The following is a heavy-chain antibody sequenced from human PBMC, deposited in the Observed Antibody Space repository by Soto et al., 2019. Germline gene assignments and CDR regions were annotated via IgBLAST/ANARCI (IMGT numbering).Heavy chain of an antibody. CDR1: GFTFSSYA. CDR3: AKDRRGWLRPYYYYGMDA. Sequence: PGGSLRLSCAASGFTFSSYAMSWVRQAPGKGLEWASAISGSGGSTYYADSVKGRFTIPRDNSKNTLYLQMNSLRAEDTAVYYCAKDRRGWLRPYYYYGMDAWGQGTTVTVSS. V-gene: IGHV3-23*01. J-gene: IGHJ6*02. D-gene: IGHD5-12*01. CDR2: ISGSGGST.